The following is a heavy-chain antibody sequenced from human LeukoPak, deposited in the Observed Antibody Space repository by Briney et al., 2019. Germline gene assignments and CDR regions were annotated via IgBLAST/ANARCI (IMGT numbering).Heavy chain of an antibody. Sequence: GGSLRLSCAASGFTFSSYWMSWVRQAPRKGLEWVANIKQDGSEKYYVDSVKGRFTISRDNAKNSLYLQMNSLRAEDTAVYYCARLILWFGEPYYFDYWGQGTLVTVSS. CDR2: IKQDGSEK. V-gene: IGHV3-7*01. D-gene: IGHD3-10*01. CDR1: GFTFSSYW. CDR3: ARLILWFGEPYYFDY. J-gene: IGHJ4*02.